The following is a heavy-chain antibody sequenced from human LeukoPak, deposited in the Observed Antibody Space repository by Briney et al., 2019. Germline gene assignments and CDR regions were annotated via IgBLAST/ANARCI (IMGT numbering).Heavy chain of an antibody. CDR2: INTNTGNP. V-gene: IGHV7-4-1*02. CDR1: GYTFTGYY. J-gene: IGHJ4*02. CDR3: ARDRKGPFWYFDY. Sequence: ASVKVSCKASGYTFTGYYMHWVRQAPGQGLEWMGWINTNTGNPTYAQGFTGRFVFSLDTSVSTAYLQISSLKAEDTAVYYCARDRKGPFWYFDYWGQGTLVTVSS.